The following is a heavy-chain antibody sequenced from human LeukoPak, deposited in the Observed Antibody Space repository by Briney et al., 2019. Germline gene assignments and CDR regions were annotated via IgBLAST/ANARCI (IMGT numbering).Heavy chain of an antibody. D-gene: IGHD6-19*01. J-gene: IGHJ4*02. CDR2: TYYRSKWYN. V-gene: IGHV6-1*01. CDR3: ARDHGIAVAALDY. CDR1: GDSVSSNSAA. Sequence: SQTLSLTCAISGDSVSSNSAACNWIRQSPSRGREGLGRTYYRSKWYNDYAVSVKSRITINPDTSKNQFSLQLNSVTPEDTAVYYCARDHGIAVAALDYWGQGTLVTVSS.